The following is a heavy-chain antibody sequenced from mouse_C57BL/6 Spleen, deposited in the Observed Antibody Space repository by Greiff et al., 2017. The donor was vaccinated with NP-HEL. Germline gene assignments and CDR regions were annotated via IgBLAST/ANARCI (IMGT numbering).Heavy chain of an antibody. D-gene: IGHD1-2*01. CDR3: ARRGNYGGYAMDY. V-gene: IGHV3-6*01. CDR2: ISYDGSN. J-gene: IGHJ4*01. Sequence: EVKLQESGPGLVKPSQSLSLTCSVTGYSITSGYYWNWIRQFPGNKLEWMGYISYDGSNNYNPSLKNRISITRDTSKNQFFLKLNSVTTEDTATYYCARRGNYGGYAMDYWGQGTSVTVSS. CDR1: GYSITSGYY.